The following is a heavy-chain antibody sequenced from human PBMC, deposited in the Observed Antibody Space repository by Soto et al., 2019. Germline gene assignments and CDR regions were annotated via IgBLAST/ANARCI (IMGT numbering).Heavy chain of an antibody. D-gene: IGHD5-12*01. Sequence: GGSLRLSCVASGFTVSSNYMSWVRQAPGKGLEWVSVIYSGGSTYYADSVKGRFTISRHNSKNTLYLQMNSLRAEDTAVYYCARVVATTNGGAFDIWGQGTMVTVSS. J-gene: IGHJ3*02. CDR1: GFTVSSNY. V-gene: IGHV3-53*04. CDR3: ARVVATTNGGAFDI. CDR2: IYSGGST.